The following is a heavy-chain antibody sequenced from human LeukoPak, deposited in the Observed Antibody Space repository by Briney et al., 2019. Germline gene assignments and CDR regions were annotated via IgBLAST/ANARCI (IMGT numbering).Heavy chain of an antibody. Sequence: SETLSLTCTVSGGSISSYYWGWIRQPAGKGLEWIGRIYTSGSTNYNPALKSRVTMSVDTSKNQFSLKLSSVTAADTAVYYCARMFQSLAAAGVYNWFDPWGQGTLVTVSS. D-gene: IGHD6-13*01. CDR2: IYTSGST. V-gene: IGHV4-4*07. J-gene: IGHJ5*02. CDR3: ARMFQSLAAAGVYNWFDP. CDR1: GGSISSYY.